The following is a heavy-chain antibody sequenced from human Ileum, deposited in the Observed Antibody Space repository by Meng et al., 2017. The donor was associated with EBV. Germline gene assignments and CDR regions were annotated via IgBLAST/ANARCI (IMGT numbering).Heavy chain of an antibody. Sequence: GQRRGSGPGLVNPSGHLSLTCAASGGSISVINWWSWVRQSPEKGLEWIGEMSDSGITHYNPSLKSRVTISADKSNNQFSLKLTSVTSADTAVYFCAKNGEKYFEYWGQGTLVTVSS. J-gene: IGHJ4*02. CDR1: GGSISVINW. V-gene: IGHV4-4*02. CDR3: AKNGEKYFEY. CDR2: MSDSGIT.